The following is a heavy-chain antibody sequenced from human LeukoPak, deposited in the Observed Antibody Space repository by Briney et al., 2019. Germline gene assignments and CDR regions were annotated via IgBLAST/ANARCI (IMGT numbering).Heavy chain of an antibody. D-gene: IGHD3-3*01. J-gene: IGHJ4*02. Sequence: PGGSLRLSWAASGFTFSYYNMNWVRQAPGKGLEWVSSISSSSSYIYYADSVKGRFTISRDNAKNSLYLQMNSLRAEDTAVYYCARAGQLRQRESGGLRFLEWLLDGGFDYWGQGTLVTVSS. CDR2: ISSSSSYI. CDR1: GFTFSYYN. CDR3: ARAGQLRQRESGGLRFLEWLLDGGFDY. V-gene: IGHV3-21*01.